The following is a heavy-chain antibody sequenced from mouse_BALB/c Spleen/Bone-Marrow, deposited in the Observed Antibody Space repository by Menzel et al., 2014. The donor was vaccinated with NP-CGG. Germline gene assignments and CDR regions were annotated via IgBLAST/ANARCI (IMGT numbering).Heavy chain of an antibody. CDR2: INPSNGGT. V-gene: IGHV1S81*02. CDR1: GYTFTSYY. CDR3: TRGRRDAMDY. Sequence: QVQLQQSGAELVKPGASVKLSCKASGYTFTSYYMYWVKQRPGQGLEWIGEINPSNGGTNFNEKFKSKATLTVDKSSSTACMQLSSLTSEDSAVYYCTRGRRDAMDYWGQGTSVTVSS. J-gene: IGHJ4*01.